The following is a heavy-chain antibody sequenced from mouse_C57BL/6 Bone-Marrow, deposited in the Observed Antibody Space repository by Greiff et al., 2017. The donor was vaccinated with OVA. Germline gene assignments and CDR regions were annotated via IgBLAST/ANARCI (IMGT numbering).Heavy chain of an antibody. J-gene: IGHJ4*01. V-gene: IGHV1-80*01. CDR3: ARAPISTTVVAPYAMDY. CDR1: GYAFSSYW. D-gene: IGHD1-1*01. Sequence: QVQLQQSGAELVKPGASVKISCKASGYAFSSYWMNWVKQRPGKGLEWIGQIYPGDGDTNYNGKFKGKATLTADKSSSTAYMQLSSLTSEDSAVYFCARAPISTTVVAPYAMDYWGQGTSVTVSS. CDR2: IYPGDGDT.